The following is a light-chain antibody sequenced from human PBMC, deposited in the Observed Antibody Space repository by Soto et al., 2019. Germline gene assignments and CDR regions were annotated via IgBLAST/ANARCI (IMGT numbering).Light chain of an antibody. Sequence: VMTQTPLSSPVTLGQPASISCRSSQSLVHSDGYTYLSWYQLKPGQPPRLLIYRVSNRFSGVPDRFTGSGAGTDFTLRISRVESENVGVYFCMQGTQFPPYTFGQGTKLEI. CDR3: MQGTQFPPYT. CDR1: QSLVHSDGYTY. CDR2: RVS. J-gene: IGKJ2*01. V-gene: IGKV2-24*01.